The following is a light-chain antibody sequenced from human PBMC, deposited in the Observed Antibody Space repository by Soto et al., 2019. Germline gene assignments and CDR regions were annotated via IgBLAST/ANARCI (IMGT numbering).Light chain of an antibody. J-gene: IGLJ2*01. CDR3: GADHGSGSNFVKV. V-gene: IGLV9-49*01. CDR1: SGYSNYK. CDR2: VGTGGIVG. Sequence: QSVLTQPPSASASLGASVTLTCTLSSGYSNYKVDWYQQRPGKGPRFVMRVGTGGIVGSKGVGIPDRFSVLGSGLNRYLTIKNIQEEDESDYHCGADHGSGSNFVKVFGGGTKLTVL.